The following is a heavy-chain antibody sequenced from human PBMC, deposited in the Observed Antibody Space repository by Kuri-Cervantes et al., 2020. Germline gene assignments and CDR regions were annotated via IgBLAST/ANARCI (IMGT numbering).Heavy chain of an antibody. CDR2: INSDGSST. Sequence: GESLKISCAASGFTFSSYWMHWVRQAPGKGLVWVSRINSDGSSTSYADSVKGRFTISRDNSKNTLYLQMNSLRAEDTAVYYCARSPVEMATITQFDYWGQGTLVTVSS. D-gene: IGHD5-24*01. V-gene: IGHV3-74*01. CDR1: GFTFSSYW. J-gene: IGHJ4*02. CDR3: ARSPVEMATITQFDY.